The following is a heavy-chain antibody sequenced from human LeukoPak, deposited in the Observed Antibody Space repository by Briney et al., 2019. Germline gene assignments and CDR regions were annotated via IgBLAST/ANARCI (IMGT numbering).Heavy chain of an antibody. Sequence: GASVKVSCKASGYTFTSYGISWVRQAPGQGLEWMGWINPNSGGTNYAQKFQGRVTMTRDTSISTAYMELSRLRSDDTAVYYCARDGGGGDCYGFDYWGQGTLVTVSS. D-gene: IGHD2-21*02. CDR3: ARDGGGGDCYGFDY. CDR2: INPNSGGT. J-gene: IGHJ4*02. V-gene: IGHV1-2*02. CDR1: GYTFTSYG.